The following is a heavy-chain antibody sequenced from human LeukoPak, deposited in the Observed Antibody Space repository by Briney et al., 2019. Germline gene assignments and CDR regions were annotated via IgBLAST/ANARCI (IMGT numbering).Heavy chain of an antibody. CDR2: IYSGGST. CDR3: ARGMGSGWYFDY. D-gene: IGHD6-19*01. J-gene: IGHJ4*02. V-gene: IGHV3-66*01. CDR1: GFTVSSNY. Sequence: GGSLRLSCAASGFTVSSNYMSWVRQTPGKGLEWVSVIYSGGSTYYADSVKGRFTISRDNAKNSLYLQMNSLRAEDTAVYYCARGMGSGWYFDYWGQGTPVTVSS.